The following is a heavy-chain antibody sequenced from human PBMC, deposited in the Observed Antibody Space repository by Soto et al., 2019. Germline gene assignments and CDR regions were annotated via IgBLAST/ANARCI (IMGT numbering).Heavy chain of an antibody. J-gene: IGHJ4*02. V-gene: IGHV3-74*01. CDR2: INSDGSST. CDR1: GFTFSSYW. D-gene: IGHD2-2*01. CDR3: ARDRSDSLVVVPAFPLDY. Sequence: GGSLRLSCAASGFTFSSYWMHWVRQAPGKGLVWVSRINSDGSSTSYADSVKGRFTISRDNAKNTLYLQMNSLRAEDTAVYYCARDRSDSLVVVPAFPLDYWGQGTLVTVSS.